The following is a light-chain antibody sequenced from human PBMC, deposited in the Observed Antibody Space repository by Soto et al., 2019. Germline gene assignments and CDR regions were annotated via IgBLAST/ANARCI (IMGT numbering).Light chain of an antibody. CDR1: QSVSSSY. CDR3: QQRTNWRIT. J-gene: IGKJ5*01. V-gene: IGKV3D-20*02. Sequence: EIVLTQSPGTLSLSPGERATLSCRASQSVSSSYLAWYQQKPGQAPRLLIYGASSRATGIPPRFSGSGSGTDFTLTISSLEPEDFAVYYCQQRTNWRITFGQGTRLEIK. CDR2: GAS.